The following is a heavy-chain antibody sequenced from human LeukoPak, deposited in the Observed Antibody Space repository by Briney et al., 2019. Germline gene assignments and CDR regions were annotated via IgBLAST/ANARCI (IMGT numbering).Heavy chain of an antibody. Sequence: GASVKVSCKASGYTFTGYYMHWVRQAPGQGLEWMGWINPNSGGTNYAQKFQGRVTMTRDTSISTAYMELSRLRSEDTAVYYCARAHGIAAAGRPFYYYWGQGTLVTVSS. D-gene: IGHD6-13*01. V-gene: IGHV1-2*02. CDR3: ARAHGIAAAGRPFYYY. J-gene: IGHJ4*02. CDR1: GYTFTGYY. CDR2: INPNSGGT.